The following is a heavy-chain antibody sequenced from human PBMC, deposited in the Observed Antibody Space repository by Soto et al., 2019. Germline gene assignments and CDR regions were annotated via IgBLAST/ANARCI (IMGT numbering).Heavy chain of an antibody. Sequence: SETLSLTCTVSGGSISSSSYYWGWIRQPPWKGLEWIGSIYYSGSTYYNPSLKSRVTISVDTSKNQFSLKLSSVTAADTAVYYCARVAVAGRYANYGMDVWGQGXTVTVYS. J-gene: IGHJ6*02. CDR3: ARVAVAGRYANYGMDV. D-gene: IGHD6-19*01. CDR2: IYYSGST. CDR1: GGSISSSSYY. V-gene: IGHV4-39*01.